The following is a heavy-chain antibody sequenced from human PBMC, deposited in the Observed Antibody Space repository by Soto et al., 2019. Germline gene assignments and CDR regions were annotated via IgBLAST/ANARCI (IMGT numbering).Heavy chain of an antibody. Sequence: QVQLLQSGAEVKKPGASVTISCKTSGFTFTSYPTHWVRQAPGQSLEWMGGINADNGLTKYSQKFEHRLTITRDTVASTAYMVLTGLTSEDTGVYYCARVWSRSFDHWCQGTLVTVSP. CDR1: GFTFTSYP. D-gene: IGHD2-8*02. CDR2: INADNGLT. J-gene: IGHJ4*02. V-gene: IGHV1-3*01. CDR3: ARVWSRSFDH.